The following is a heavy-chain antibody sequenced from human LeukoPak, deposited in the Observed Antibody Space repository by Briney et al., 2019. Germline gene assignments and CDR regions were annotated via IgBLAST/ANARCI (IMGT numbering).Heavy chain of an antibody. D-gene: IGHD3-16*01. V-gene: IGHV4-34*01. J-gene: IGHJ6*02. CDR3: ARGFRAYLYYYYGMDV. CDR2: INHSGST. CDR1: GGSFSGYY. Sequence: SETLSLTCAVYGGSFSGYYWSWIRQPPGKGLEWIGEINHSGSTNYNPSLKSRVTVSVDTSKNQFSLKLSSVTAADTAVYYCARGFRAYLYYYYGMDVWGQGTTVTVSS.